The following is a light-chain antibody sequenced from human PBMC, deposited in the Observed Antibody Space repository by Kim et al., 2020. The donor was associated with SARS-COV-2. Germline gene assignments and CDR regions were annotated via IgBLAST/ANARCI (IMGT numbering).Light chain of an antibody. CDR1: QSVSSSY. CDR2: GAS. Sequence: EIVLTRSPCTLSLSPGERATLSCRSSQSVSSSYLAWYQQKPGQAPRLLIYGASSRATGIPDRFSGSGSGTDFTLTISRLEPEDFAVYYCQQDGSSRYTFGQGTKLEI. CDR3: QQDGSSRYT. V-gene: IGKV3-20*01. J-gene: IGKJ2*01.